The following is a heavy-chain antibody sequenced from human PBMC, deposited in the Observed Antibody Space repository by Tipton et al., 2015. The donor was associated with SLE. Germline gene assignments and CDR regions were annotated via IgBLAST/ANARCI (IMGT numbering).Heavy chain of an antibody. CDR3: GRLGGGYSTEY. D-gene: IGHD1-26*01. V-gene: IGHV4-61*09. Sequence: TLSLTCTVSGYSISSGSYYWTWIRQPAGKGLEWIGYIHYSGTVNYSPLLKSRVTISVDTSKNQFAPKVTSVTAADTAVYYCGRLGGGYSTEYWGQGAPVTVSS. CDR2: IHYSGTV. CDR1: GYSISSGSYY. J-gene: IGHJ4*02.